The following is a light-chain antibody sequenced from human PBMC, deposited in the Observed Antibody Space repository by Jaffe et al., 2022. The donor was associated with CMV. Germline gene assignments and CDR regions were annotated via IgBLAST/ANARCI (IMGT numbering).Light chain of an antibody. J-gene: IGKJ5*01. CDR2: GAS. CDR3: QQYGSSLIT. V-gene: IGKV3-20*01. Sequence: EIVLTQSPGTLSLSPGERATLSCRASQTVTSSSLAWYQQKPGQAPRLLIYGASSRATGTPDRFGGSGSGTDFTLTISRLEPEDFAVYYCQQYGSSLITFGQGTRLEIK. CDR1: QTVTSSS.